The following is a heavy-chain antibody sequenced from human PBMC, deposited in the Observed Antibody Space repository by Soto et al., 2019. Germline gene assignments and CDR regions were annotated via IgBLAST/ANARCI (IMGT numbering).Heavy chain of an antibody. J-gene: IGHJ4*02. CDR2: IYYSGGST. V-gene: IGHV4-61*01. CDR1: GGSVSRNRYY. CDR3: ARATFALLARDY. Sequence: QVQLQESGPGLVRPSETLSLTCTVSGGSVSRNRYYWSWIRQPPGKGLEWIGYIYYSGGSTNYNPSLMNRVTISGDTSKNQFSLNLRSVTAADTAVYYCARATFALLARDYWGQGALVTVSS. D-gene: IGHD3-10*01.